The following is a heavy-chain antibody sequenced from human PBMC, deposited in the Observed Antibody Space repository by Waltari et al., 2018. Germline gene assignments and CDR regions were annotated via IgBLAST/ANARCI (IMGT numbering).Heavy chain of an antibody. CDR1: GYPFTDYY. V-gene: IGHV1-69-2*01. Sequence: EVQLVQSGAEVKTPGATVTLSCTASGYPFTDYYIPWVQQAPGKGLEWMGRVDPEDGETIYAEKFQGRVTITADTSTDTAYMELSSLRSEDTAVYYCATDSGYDYPYWGQGTLVTVSS. CDR3: ATDSGYDYPY. J-gene: IGHJ4*02. D-gene: IGHD5-12*01. CDR2: VDPEDGET.